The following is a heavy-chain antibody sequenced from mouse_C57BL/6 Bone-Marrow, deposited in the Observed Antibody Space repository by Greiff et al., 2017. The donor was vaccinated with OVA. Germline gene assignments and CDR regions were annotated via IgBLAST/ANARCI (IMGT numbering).Heavy chain of an antibody. D-gene: IGHD2-1*01. Sequence: EVQLQQSGAELVRPGASVKLSCTASGFNIKDDYMHWVKQRPEQGLEWIGWIDPENGDTEYASKFQGQATITADTSSNTAYLQLSSLTSEDTAVYYCTSYGNFDDWGQGTTLTVSS. J-gene: IGHJ2*01. CDR3: TSYGNFDD. CDR2: IDPENGDT. V-gene: IGHV14-4*01. CDR1: GFNIKDDY.